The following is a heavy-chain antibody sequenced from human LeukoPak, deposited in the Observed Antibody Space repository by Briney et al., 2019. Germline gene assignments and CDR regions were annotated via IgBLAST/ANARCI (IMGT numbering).Heavy chain of an antibody. Sequence: GGSLRLSCAASGFTFSSYEMNWVRQAPGKGLEWVSYISSSGSTIYYADSVKGRFTIPRDNAKNSLYLQMNSLRAEDTAVYYCARDLYSDYSANYYYYGMDVWGQGTTVTVSS. D-gene: IGHD4-11*01. CDR2: ISSSGSTI. V-gene: IGHV3-48*03. CDR1: GFTFSSYE. J-gene: IGHJ6*02. CDR3: ARDLYSDYSANYYYYGMDV.